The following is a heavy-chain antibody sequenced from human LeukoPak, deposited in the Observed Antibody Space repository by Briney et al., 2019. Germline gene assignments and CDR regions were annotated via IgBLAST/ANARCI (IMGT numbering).Heavy chain of an antibody. Sequence: GGSSRLSCAASGFTLSSYSMNWVRQAPGKGLEWVSYISSSSTHIYYADSVKGRFTISRDNARNSLYLQMNSLRAEDTAIYYCARSEHSGSSFDYWGQGTLDRVSS. J-gene: IGHJ4*02. CDR2: ISSSSTHI. V-gene: IGHV3-21*01. D-gene: IGHD6-6*01. CDR3: ARSEHSGSSFDY. CDR1: GFTLSSYS.